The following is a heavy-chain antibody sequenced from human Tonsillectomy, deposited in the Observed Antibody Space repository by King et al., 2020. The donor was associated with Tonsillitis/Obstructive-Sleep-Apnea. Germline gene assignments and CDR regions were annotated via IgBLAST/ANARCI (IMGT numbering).Heavy chain of an antibody. V-gene: IGHV3-15*07. D-gene: IGHD2-2*01. J-gene: IGHJ4*02. CDR3: TTNGQYCSSTSCYHFDY. CDR2: IKSKTDGGTT. Sequence: VQLVESGGGLVKPGGSLRLSCAASGFTFSNAWMNWVRQAPGKGLEWVGRIKSKTDGGTTDYAAPVKGRFTISRDDSKNTLYRQMNSLKTEDTAVYYCTTNGQYCSSTSCYHFDYWGQGTLVTVSS. CDR1: GFTFSNAW.